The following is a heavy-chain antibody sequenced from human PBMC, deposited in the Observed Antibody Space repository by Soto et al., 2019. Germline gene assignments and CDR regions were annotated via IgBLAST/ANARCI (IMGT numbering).Heavy chain of an antibody. CDR1: GFTFSDYY. CDR2: ISGTSDSI. D-gene: IGHD6-13*01. V-gene: IGHV3-11*06. Sequence: GGSLRLSCEASGFTFSDYYMSWIRQVPGKGLEWVAYISGTSDSIPYADSVKGRFTISRDNAKNSLYLQMSSLRAEDTAVYYCARVVVLTAAGSTDYWGQGTLVTVSS. J-gene: IGHJ4*02. CDR3: ARVVVLTAAGSTDY.